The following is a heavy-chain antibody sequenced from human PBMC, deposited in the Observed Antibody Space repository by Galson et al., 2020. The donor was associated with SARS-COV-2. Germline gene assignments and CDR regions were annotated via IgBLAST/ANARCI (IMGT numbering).Heavy chain of an antibody. J-gene: IGHJ4*02. D-gene: IGHD3-22*01. V-gene: IGHV3-23*01. CDR2: MNGGGGKT. CDR1: GFTFNDYA. CDR3: AKDSHPYYYDSSGYNPNYFDS. Sequence: GGSLRLSCAAFGFTFNDYAMTWVRQTPGKGLEWVSTMNGGGGKTFYADSVKGRVTVYRDNFKSTLYLQISNLRAEDTAIYYCAKDSHPYYYDSSGYNPNYFDSWGQGTLVTVSS.